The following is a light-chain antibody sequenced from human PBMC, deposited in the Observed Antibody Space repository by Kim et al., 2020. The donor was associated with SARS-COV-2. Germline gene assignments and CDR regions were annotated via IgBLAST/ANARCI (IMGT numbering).Light chain of an antibody. CDR2: CKN. CDR1: SLRSYY. Sequence: VTLGQTVRITCQGDSLRSYYATWYQQKPGQAPIVVIYCKNNRPSGIPDRFSGSSSGNTASLTITGIQAGDEADYYCNSRDSNDNVVFGGGTQLTVL. J-gene: IGLJ2*01. CDR3: NSRDSNDNVV. V-gene: IGLV3-19*01.